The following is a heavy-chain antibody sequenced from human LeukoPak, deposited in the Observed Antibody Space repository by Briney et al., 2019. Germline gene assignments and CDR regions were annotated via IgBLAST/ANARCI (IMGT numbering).Heavy chain of an antibody. Sequence: GRSLRLSCAASGFTFDDYAMHWVRQAPGKGLEWVSGISWNSGSTGYADSVKGRFTISRDNAKNSLYLQMNSLRAEDTALYYCAKDILIAAAGTAFDYWGQGTLVTVSS. J-gene: IGHJ4*02. V-gene: IGHV3-9*01. D-gene: IGHD6-13*01. CDR1: GFTFDDYA. CDR3: AKDILIAAAGTAFDY. CDR2: ISWNSGST.